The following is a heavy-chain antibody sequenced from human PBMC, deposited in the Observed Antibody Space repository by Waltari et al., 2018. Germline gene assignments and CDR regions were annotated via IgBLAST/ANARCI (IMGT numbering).Heavy chain of an antibody. CDR2: IYFRGST. D-gene: IGHD2-2*01. V-gene: IGHV4-39*01. CDR3: ASMSRSLMDCSRITCYGEQVFDI. J-gene: IGHJ3*02. CDR1: GGSISSSHYY. Sequence: QLQLQESGPGLVKPSETLSLTCTVSGGSISSSHYYWGWIRQSPGKGLEWIARIYFRGSTFHNPSLKSRGTISGDTSKSQFALKLSSVTAADTAVYYCASMSRSLMDCSRITCYGEQVFDIWGRGTMVTVSS.